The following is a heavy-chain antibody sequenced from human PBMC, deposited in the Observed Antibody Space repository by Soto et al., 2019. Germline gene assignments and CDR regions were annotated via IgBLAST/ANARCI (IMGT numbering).Heavy chain of an antibody. J-gene: IGHJ6*02. Sequence: PGESLQISCKGSGYSFPHYWISWVRQMPGKGLEWIGRIDPSDSRTNYSPSFQGHVTMSVDKTINTAYLQWSSLKASDTAMYYCARRVYYYGMEVWGQGTKVTVS. CDR3: ARRVYYYGMEV. CDR1: GYSFPHYW. CDR2: IDPSDSRT. V-gene: IGHV5-10-1*01.